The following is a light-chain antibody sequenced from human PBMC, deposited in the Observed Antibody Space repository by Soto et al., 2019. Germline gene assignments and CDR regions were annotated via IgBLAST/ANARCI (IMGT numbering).Light chain of an antibody. CDR2: GAS. CDR3: QQYGSSLLFT. J-gene: IGKJ3*01. CDR1: QDISSNY. Sequence: EIVLTQSPGTLSLSPGERATLSCRASQDISSNYLAWYQQKPGQAPRLLIYGASSRATGIPDRFSGSGSGTDFTLTISRLEPEDFAVYYCQQYGSSLLFTFGPGTKVDIK. V-gene: IGKV3-20*01.